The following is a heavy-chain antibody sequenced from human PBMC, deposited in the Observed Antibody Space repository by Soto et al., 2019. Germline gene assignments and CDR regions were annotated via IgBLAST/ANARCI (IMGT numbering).Heavy chain of an antibody. V-gene: IGHV3-53*01. CDR3: ARALGRPTENWFDP. D-gene: IGHD1-1*01. J-gene: IGHJ5*02. CDR2: IYSGGST. CDR1: GFTVSSNY. Sequence: GGSLRLSCAASGFTVSSNYMSWVRQAPGKGLEWVSVIYSGGSTYYADSVKGRFTISRDNSKNTLYLQMNSLRAEDTAVYYCARALGRPTENWFDPWGQGTLVTVSS.